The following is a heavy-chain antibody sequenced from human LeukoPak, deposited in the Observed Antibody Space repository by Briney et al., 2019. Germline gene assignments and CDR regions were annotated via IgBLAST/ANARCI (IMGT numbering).Heavy chain of an antibody. CDR3: ARAGLNYYDSSGYYPTLDY. CDR2: IIPIFGTA. D-gene: IGHD3-22*01. J-gene: IGHJ4*02. Sequence: ASVNVSCKASGGTFSSYAISWVRQAPGQGLEWMGGIIPIFGTANYAQKFQGRVTITADESTSTAYMELSSLRSEDTAVYYCARAGLNYYDSSGYYPTLDYWGQGTLVTVSS. CDR1: GGTFSSYA. V-gene: IGHV1-69*13.